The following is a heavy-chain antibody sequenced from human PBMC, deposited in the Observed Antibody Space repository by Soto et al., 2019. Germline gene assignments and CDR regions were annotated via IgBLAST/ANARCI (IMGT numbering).Heavy chain of an antibody. CDR2: ISDSGST. CDR1: GESFSGYY. J-gene: IGHJ4*02. CDR3: VRNDYGDYRPVY. Sequence: PSETLSLTCAVYGESFSGYYWSRIRQPPGKGLVWIGEISDSGSTNYNPSLKSRVTIPLDTSKKEISLKLRSVTAADTAVYHCVRNDYGDYRPVYWGQGTLVTVS. V-gene: IGHV4-34*01. D-gene: IGHD4-17*01.